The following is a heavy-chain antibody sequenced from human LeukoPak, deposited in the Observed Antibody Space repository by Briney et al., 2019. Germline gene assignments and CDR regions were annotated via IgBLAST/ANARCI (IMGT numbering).Heavy chain of an antibody. J-gene: IGHJ5*02. D-gene: IGHD3-22*01. V-gene: IGHV4-30-2*01. Sequence: SETLSLTCAVSGGSISSGGYSWSWIRQPPGKGLEWIGYIYHSGSTYYNPSLKGRVTVSVDRSKNQFSLKLSSVTAADTAVYYCARLNTAYHYDSSGYLHWFDPWGQGTLVTVSS. CDR3: ARLNTAYHYDSSGYLHWFDP. CDR1: GGSISSGGYS. CDR2: IYHSGST.